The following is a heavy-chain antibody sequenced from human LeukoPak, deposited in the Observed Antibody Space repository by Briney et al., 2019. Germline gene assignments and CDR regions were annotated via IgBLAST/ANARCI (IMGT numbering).Heavy chain of an antibody. CDR2: VFPGDSDT. J-gene: IGHJ4*02. V-gene: IGHV5-51*01. CDR1: GYSFTSYW. D-gene: IGHD6-19*01. Sequence: PGESLKISCKGSGYSFTSYWISWVRQMPGKGLEWMGIVFPGDSDTTYSPSFQGQVTISADKSITTAYLQWSSLKASDTAMYYCARVYDSGWFFDFWGQGTLVTVSS. CDR3: ARVYDSGWFFDF.